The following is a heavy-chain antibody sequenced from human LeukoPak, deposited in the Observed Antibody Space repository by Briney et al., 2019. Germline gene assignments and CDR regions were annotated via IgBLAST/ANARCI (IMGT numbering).Heavy chain of an antibody. Sequence: SETLSLTCTVSGGSISSGSYYWSWIRQPPGKGLEWIGEINHSGSTNYNPSLKSRVTISVDTSKNQFSLKLSSMTAADTAVYYCARGGRIGYCNSTSCRTTGSYYYGMDVWGKGTTVTVSS. CDR1: GGSISSGSYY. J-gene: IGHJ6*04. D-gene: IGHD2-2*01. CDR3: ARGGRIGYCNSTSCRTTGSYYYGMDV. V-gene: IGHV4-39*07. CDR2: INHSGST.